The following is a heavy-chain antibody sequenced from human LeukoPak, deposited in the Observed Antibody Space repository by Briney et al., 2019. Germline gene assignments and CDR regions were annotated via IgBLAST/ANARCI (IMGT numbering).Heavy chain of an antibody. D-gene: IGHD2-8*02. V-gene: IGHV3-23*01. CDR1: GFTFSTFA. CDR3: ATYRQVLLPFEP. Sequence: QTGGSLRLSCAASGFTFSTFAVIWVRQPPGKGLEWVSSIFPSGGEIHYADSVRGRFTISRDNSKSTLSLQMNSLRAEDTAIYYCATYRQVLLPFEPWGQGTLVTVSS. CDR2: IFPSGGEI. J-gene: IGHJ5*02.